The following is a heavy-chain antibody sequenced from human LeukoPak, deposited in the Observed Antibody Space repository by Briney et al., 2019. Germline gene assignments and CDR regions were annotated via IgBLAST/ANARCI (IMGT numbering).Heavy chain of an antibody. CDR1: GGSFSGYY. D-gene: IGHD6-19*01. V-gene: IGHV4-34*01. J-gene: IGHJ4*02. CDR2: INHSGST. CDR3: AHEEGFNVAGVFDY. Sequence: SETLSLTCAVYGGSFSGYYWSWIRQPPGKGLEWIGEINHSGSTNYNPSLKSRVTISIDTSKHQFSLRLSSVTAADTAVYYCAHEEGFNVAGVFDYWGQGTLVTVSS.